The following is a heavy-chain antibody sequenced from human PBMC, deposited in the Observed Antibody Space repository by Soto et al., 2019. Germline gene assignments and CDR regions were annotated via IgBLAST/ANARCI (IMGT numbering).Heavy chain of an antibody. J-gene: IGHJ4*02. D-gene: IGHD4-17*01. Sequence: EVQLVESGGGLVQPGGSLRLSCAASGFSFSYYGMNWVRQAPGKGLEWVSYISTSSSNIYYADSVKGRFTISRDNSRNTLYLQMNSLRADDTAMYYCAKDWPGTSSVTSDFWGQGTLVTVSS. CDR3: AKDWPGTSSVTSDF. V-gene: IGHV3-48*01. CDR2: ISTSSSNI. CDR1: GFSFSYYG.